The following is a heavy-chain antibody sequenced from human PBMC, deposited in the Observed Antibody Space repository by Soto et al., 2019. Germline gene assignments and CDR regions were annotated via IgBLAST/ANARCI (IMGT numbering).Heavy chain of an antibody. Sequence: QVQLQQWGAGLLKPSETLSLTCAVYGGSFSGYYWSWIRQPPGKGLEWIGEINHSGSTNYNPSLKCGVTISVDTSKNQFSLKLSSVTAADTAVYYCARGRCGGDCSPLFDYWGQGALVTVSS. D-gene: IGHD2-21*02. CDR3: ARGRCGGDCSPLFDY. CDR1: GGSFSGYY. J-gene: IGHJ4*02. CDR2: INHSGST. V-gene: IGHV4-34*01.